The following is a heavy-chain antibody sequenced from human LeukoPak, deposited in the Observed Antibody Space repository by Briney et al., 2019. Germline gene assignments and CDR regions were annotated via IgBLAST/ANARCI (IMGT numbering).Heavy chain of an antibody. Sequence: GGSLRLSRAASGFTFSSYSMNWVRQAPGKGLEWVSYIRSSSRTIYYADSVKGRFTISRDNAKNSLFLQMNSLRADDTAVYYCARDGSGRVPEMSAPDYWGQGTLVTVSS. CDR1: GFTFSSYS. CDR3: ARDGSGRVPEMSAPDY. D-gene: IGHD3-10*01. CDR2: IRSSSRTI. V-gene: IGHV3-48*01. J-gene: IGHJ4*02.